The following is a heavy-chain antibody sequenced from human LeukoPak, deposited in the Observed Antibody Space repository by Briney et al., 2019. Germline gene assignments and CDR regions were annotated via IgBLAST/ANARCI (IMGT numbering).Heavy chain of an antibody. CDR2: IYTSGST. V-gene: IGHV4-4*09. D-gene: IGHD6-13*01. CDR3: ARHRYSSSWYV. Sequence: PSETLSLTCTVSGGSISSYYWSWIRQPPGKGLEWIGYIYTSGSTNYNPSLKSRVTISVDTYKNQFSLKLSSVTAADTAVYYCARHRYSSSWYVWGQGTLVTVSS. CDR1: GGSISSYY. J-gene: IGHJ4*02.